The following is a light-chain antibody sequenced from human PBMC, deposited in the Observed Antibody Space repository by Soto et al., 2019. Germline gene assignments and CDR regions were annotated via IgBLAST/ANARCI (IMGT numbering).Light chain of an antibody. V-gene: IGLV2-8*01. J-gene: IGLJ1*01. Sequence: ALTQPPSASGSPGQSVAVSCTGTSSDIGNYNFVSWYQQHPGKAPKLMIYVVSKRPSGVPDRFSGSKSGNTASLTVSGLQAEDEADYYCSSYAGSNTYVFGTGTKVTVL. CDR1: SSDIGNYNF. CDR2: VVS. CDR3: SSYAGSNTYV.